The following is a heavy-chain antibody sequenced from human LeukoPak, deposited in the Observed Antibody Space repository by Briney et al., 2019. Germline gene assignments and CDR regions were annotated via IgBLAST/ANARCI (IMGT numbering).Heavy chain of an antibody. CDR2: IYHIGST. V-gene: IGHV4-38-2*02. CDR3: ARDRDTSGWHDY. CDR1: GYSISSGYY. Sequence: SETLSLTCTVFGYSISSGYYWGWIRQPPGKGLEGIGYIYHIGSTNYNPSLKSRVTISLDTSKNQFSLKLSSATAEDTAVYYCARDRDTSGWHDYWGQGTLVTVSS. D-gene: IGHD6-19*01. J-gene: IGHJ4*02.